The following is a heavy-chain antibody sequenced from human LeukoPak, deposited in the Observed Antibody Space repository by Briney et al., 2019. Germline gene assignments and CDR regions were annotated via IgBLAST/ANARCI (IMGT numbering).Heavy chain of an antibody. D-gene: IGHD4-17*01. CDR3: AREDATTVTTIRAFDI. J-gene: IGHJ3*02. Sequence: PSETLSLTCTVSGGSISSGGYYWSWIRQHPGKGLEWIGYIYYSGSTYYNPSLKSRVTISVDTSKNQFSLKLSSVTAADTAVYYCAREDATTVTTIRAFDIWGQGTMVTVSS. V-gene: IGHV4-31*03. CDR1: GGSISSGGYY. CDR2: IYYSGST.